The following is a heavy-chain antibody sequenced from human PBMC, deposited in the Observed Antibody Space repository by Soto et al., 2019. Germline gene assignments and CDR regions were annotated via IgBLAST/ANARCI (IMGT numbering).Heavy chain of an antibody. D-gene: IGHD6-13*01. Sequence: SETLSLTCTVSGGSISSYYWSWIRQPPGKGLEWIGYIYYSGSTNYNPSLKSRVTISVDTSKNQFSLKLSSVTAADTAVYYCAGMYSSSWYVWFDPWGQGTLVTVSS. V-gene: IGHV4-59*08. J-gene: IGHJ5*02. CDR1: GGSISSYY. CDR2: IYYSGST. CDR3: AGMYSSSWYVWFDP.